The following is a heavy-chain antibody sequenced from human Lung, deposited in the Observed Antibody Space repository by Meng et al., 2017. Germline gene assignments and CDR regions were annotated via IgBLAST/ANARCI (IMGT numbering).Heavy chain of an antibody. J-gene: IGHJ3*02. V-gene: IGHV1-69*06. D-gene: IGHD1-26*01. CDR1: GGTFSSYA. CDR3: ARGHQYSGSPWVTHDAFDI. CDR2: IIPIFGTA. Sequence: SAKVSCKAAGGTFSSYAISWVRQAPGQGLEWMGGIIPIFGTANYAQKFQGRVTITADKSTSTAYMELSSLRSEDTAVYYCARGHQYSGSPWVTHDAFDIWGQGTMVTVSS.